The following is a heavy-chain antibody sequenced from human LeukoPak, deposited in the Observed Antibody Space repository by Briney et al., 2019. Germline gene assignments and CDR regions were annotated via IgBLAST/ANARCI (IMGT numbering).Heavy chain of an antibody. Sequence: GGPLRLSCAASGFTFSSYAMHWVRQAPGKGLEWVAVISYDGTNKYYADSVKGRFTISRDNSKNTLYLQMNSLRAEDTAVYYCARDRRIGYKTSLAGYWGQGTLVTVSS. J-gene: IGHJ4*02. CDR1: GFTFSSYA. V-gene: IGHV3-30-3*01. CDR3: ARDRRIGYKTSLAGY. D-gene: IGHD5-24*01. CDR2: ISYDGTNK.